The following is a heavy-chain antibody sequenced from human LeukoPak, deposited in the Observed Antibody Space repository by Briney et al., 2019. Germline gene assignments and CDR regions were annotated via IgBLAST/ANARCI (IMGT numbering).Heavy chain of an antibody. CDR3: AKGHYYGSGSLDY. J-gene: IGHJ4*02. D-gene: IGHD3-10*01. Sequence: GGSLRLSCAASGFTFSSYGMSWVRQAPGKGLEWVSAIGGRDGSTYYADSVKGRFTIPRDNSKNTLYVQMNSLRAEDTAVYYCAKGHYYGSGSLDYWGQGTLVTVSS. V-gene: IGHV3-23*01. CDR1: GFTFSSYG. CDR2: IGGRDGST.